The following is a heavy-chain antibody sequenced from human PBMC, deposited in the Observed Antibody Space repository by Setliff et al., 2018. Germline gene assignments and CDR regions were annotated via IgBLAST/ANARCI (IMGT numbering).Heavy chain of an antibody. V-gene: IGHV4-61*09. D-gene: IGHD5-18*01. CDR1: GGSVGSDFSY. CDR3: ARQVDTPMAPIDY. Sequence: SETLSLTCTVSGGSVGSDFSYWTWIRQPAGNKLEWIGHIYSSGSTEYNPSLKSRVTMSIDASKNQLSLKLSSVTAADSAIYYCARQVDTPMAPIDYWGQGTLVTVSS. J-gene: IGHJ4*02. CDR2: IYSSGST.